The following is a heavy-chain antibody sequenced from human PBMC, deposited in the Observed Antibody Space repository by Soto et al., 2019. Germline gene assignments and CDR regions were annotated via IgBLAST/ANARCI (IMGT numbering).Heavy chain of an antibody. CDR3: ARRDRSGFSYWLDT. D-gene: IGHD3-22*01. CDR1: GGSISSGGYY. Sequence: SETLSLTCTVSGGSISSGGYYWSWIRQHPGKGLEWIGTIYFSGTTYYNPSLKSRVTISVDTSKSQFSLKLSSVTAADTAVYYCARRDRSGFSYWLDTWGQGTLVTVPS. V-gene: IGHV4-31*03. CDR2: IYFSGTT. J-gene: IGHJ5*02.